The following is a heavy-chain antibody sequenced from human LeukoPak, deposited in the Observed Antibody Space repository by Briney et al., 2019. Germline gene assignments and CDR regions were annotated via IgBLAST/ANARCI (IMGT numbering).Heavy chain of an antibody. CDR1: GFTFTSSA. CDR2: IVVGSGNT. D-gene: IGHD3-22*01. V-gene: IGHV1-58*01. Sequence: ASVKVSCKASGFTFTSSAVQWVRQARGQRLEWIGWIVVGSGNTNYAQKFQERVTITRDMSTSTAYMELSSLRSEDTAVYYCAAVDDSSGYYLDYWGQGTLVTVSS. CDR3: AAVDDSSGYYLDY. J-gene: IGHJ4*02.